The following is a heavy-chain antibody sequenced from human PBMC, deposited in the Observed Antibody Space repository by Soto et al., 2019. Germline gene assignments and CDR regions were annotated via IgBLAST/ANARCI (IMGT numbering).Heavy chain of an antibody. V-gene: IGHV3-73*01. D-gene: IGHD6-13*01. J-gene: IGHJ4*02. Sequence: GGSLRLSCAASGFTFGGSAMHWVRQASGKGLEWVGRIRSKANSYATAYAASVKGRFTISRDDSKNTAYLQMNSLKTEDTAVYYCTSTNKAAADVVYWGQGTLVTVSS. CDR2: IRSKANSYAT. CDR1: GFTFGGSA. CDR3: TSTNKAAADVVY.